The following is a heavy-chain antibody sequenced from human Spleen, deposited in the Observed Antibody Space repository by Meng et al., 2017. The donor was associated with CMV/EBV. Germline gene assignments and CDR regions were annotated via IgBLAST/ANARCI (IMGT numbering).Heavy chain of an antibody. J-gene: IGHJ4*02. D-gene: IGHD6-19*01. CDR2: INPNSGGT. V-gene: IGHV1-2*02. Sequence: ASVKVSCKASGYTFTGYYMHWVRQAPGQGLEWMGWINPNSGGTNYAQKFQGRVTMTRDTSISTAYMELSRLRSDDTAVYYCATQYIRASGWYYFDYWGQGTLVTVSS. CDR1: GYTFTGYY. CDR3: ATQYIRASGWYYFDY.